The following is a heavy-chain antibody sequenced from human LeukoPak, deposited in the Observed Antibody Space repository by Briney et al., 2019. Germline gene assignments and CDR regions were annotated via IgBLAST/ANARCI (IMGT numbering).Heavy chain of an antibody. J-gene: IGHJ4*02. Sequence: SETLSLTCAVYGGSFSGYYWSWIRQPPGKGLEWIGEINHSGSTNYNPSLKSRVTISVDTSKNQFSLKLSSVTAADTAVYYCARAVVTANTLFDYWGQGTLVTVSS. CDR3: ARAVVTANTLFDY. D-gene: IGHD2-2*01. CDR1: GGSFSGYY. CDR2: INHSGST. V-gene: IGHV4-34*01.